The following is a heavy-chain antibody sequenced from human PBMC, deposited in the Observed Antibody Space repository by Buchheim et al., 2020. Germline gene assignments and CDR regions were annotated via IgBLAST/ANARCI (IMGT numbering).Heavy chain of an antibody. V-gene: IGHV4-39*01. Sequence: QLQLQESGPGLVKPSETLSLTCTVSGGSISSSSYYWGWIRQPPGKGLEWIASIYYSGNTYYNPSLKSRVTISVDTPSKNQFSLKLSSVTAADTAVYYCASREGLDWFDPWGQGTL. J-gene: IGHJ5*02. CDR1: GGSISSSSYY. CDR3: ASREGLDWFDP. D-gene: IGHD3-16*01. CDR2: IYYSGNT.